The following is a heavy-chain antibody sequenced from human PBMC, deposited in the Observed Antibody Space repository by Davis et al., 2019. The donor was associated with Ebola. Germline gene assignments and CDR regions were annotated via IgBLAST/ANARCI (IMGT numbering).Heavy chain of an antibody. D-gene: IGHD2-15*01. V-gene: IGHV1-8*01. Sequence: ASVKVSCKASGYTFTSYDINWVRQATGQGLEWMGWMNPNSGNTGYAQKFQGRVTMTRNTSISTAYMELSSLRSEDTAVYYCATGATRRDWFDPWGQGTLVTVSS. CDR3: ATGATRRDWFDP. CDR2: MNPNSGNT. CDR1: GYTFTSYD. J-gene: IGHJ5*02.